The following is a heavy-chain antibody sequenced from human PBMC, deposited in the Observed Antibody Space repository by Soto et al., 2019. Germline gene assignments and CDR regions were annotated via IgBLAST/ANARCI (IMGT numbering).Heavy chain of an antibody. CDR3: TFYPLNDFWSGSTYYYYGMDV. Sequence: GGSLRLSCAASGFTFSNAWMNWVRQAPGKGLEWVGRIKSKTDGGTTDYAAPVKGRFTISREDSKNTLNLQMNSLKTKDTAVYYCTFYPLNDFWSGSTYYYYGMDVWGQGTTVTVSS. D-gene: IGHD3-3*01. J-gene: IGHJ6*02. CDR1: GFTFSNAW. CDR2: IKSKTDGGTT. V-gene: IGHV3-15*07.